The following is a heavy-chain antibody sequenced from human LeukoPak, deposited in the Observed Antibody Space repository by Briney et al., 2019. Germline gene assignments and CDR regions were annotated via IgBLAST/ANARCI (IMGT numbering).Heavy chain of an antibody. CDR1: GFTFSDYY. Sequence: GGSLRLSCAASGFTFSDYYMSWIRQAPGKGLEWVSYISSSGSTIYYADSVKGRFTISRDNAKNSLYLQMNSLRAEDTAVYYCARPLYDYVWGSYRYPFDYWGQGTLVTVSS. V-gene: IGHV3-11*01. CDR2: ISSSGSTI. J-gene: IGHJ4*02. CDR3: ARPLYDYVWGSYRYPFDY. D-gene: IGHD3-16*02.